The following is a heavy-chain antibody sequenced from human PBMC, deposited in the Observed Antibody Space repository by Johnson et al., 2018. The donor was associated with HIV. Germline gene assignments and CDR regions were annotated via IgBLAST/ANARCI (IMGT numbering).Heavy chain of an antibody. CDR3: ARCDSSSPLRAFDI. CDR1: GFTFSSYA. D-gene: IGHD6-6*01. Sequence: QVQLVESGGGLVQPGGSLRLSCAASGFTFSSYAMSWVRQAPGKGLEWVTFISFDGNNKYYADSVKGRFTISRDNSKNTLYLQMNSLRAEDTAVYYCARCDSSSPLRAFDIWGQGTMVTVSS. CDR2: ISFDGNNK. V-gene: IGHV3-30-3*01. J-gene: IGHJ3*02.